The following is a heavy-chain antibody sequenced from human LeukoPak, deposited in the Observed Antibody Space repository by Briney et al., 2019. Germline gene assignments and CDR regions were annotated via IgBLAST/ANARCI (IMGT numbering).Heavy chain of an antibody. V-gene: IGHV3-9*01. J-gene: IGHJ4*02. CDR1: GFRFDDYA. CDR2: IAWNSGNI. D-gene: IGHD3-10*01. Sequence: GGSLRLSCSASGFRFDDYAVHWVRQAPGTGLEWVSSIAWNSGNIGYSDSVKGRFTVSRDNSKNSLYLQINSLRREDTAVYYCARAWQWFGAFDYWGQGTLLTVSS. CDR3: ARAWQWFGAFDY.